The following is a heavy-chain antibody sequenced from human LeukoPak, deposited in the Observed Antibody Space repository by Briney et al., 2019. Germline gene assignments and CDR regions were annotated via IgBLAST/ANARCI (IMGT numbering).Heavy chain of an antibody. D-gene: IGHD1-26*01. V-gene: IGHV3-23*01. CDR3: AKDPSGSYFPNWFDP. J-gene: IGHJ5*02. CDR1: GFTFSSYA. Sequence: GGSLRLSCAASGFTFSSYAMTWVCQAPGKGLEWVSTIDGRGISTYYADSVKGRFTISRDNSKNTLYLQMNSLRAEDTAVYYCAKDPSGSYFPNWFDPWGQGTLVTVSS. CDR2: IDGRGIST.